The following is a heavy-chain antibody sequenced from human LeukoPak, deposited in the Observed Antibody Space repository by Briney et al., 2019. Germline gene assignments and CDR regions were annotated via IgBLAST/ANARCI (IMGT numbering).Heavy chain of an antibody. CDR2: ISHDGSDK. J-gene: IGHJ3*02. CDR3: AREGVQTTVDAFDI. D-gene: IGHD4-17*01. V-gene: IGHV3-30*04. CDR1: GFTLKMYP. Sequence: GGSLRLSCAASGFTLKMYPMHWVRQAPGKGLEWLSVISHDGSDKTNADSVKGRFIISRDNSKNTIYLQLNSLRPEDTAMYYCAREGVQTTVDAFDIWGLGTMVIVSS.